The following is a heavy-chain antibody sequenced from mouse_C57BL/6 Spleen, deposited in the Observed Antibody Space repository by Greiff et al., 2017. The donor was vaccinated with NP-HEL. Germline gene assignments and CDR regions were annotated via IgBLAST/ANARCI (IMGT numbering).Heavy chain of an antibody. CDR1: GYTFTSYW. Sequence: QVQLKQSGTELVKPGASVKLSCKASGYTFTSYWMHWVKQRPGQGLEWIGNINPSNGGTNYIEKFKSKATLTVDKSSSTAYMQLSSLTSEDAAVYYCARNYGPYYFDYWGQGTTLTVSS. V-gene: IGHV1-53*01. D-gene: IGHD1-2*01. J-gene: IGHJ2*01. CDR3: ARNYGPYYFDY. CDR2: INPSNGGT.